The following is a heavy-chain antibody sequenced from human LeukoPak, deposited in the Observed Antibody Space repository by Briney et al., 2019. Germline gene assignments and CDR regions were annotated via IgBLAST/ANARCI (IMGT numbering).Heavy chain of an antibody. CDR2: FYSGGKT. J-gene: IGHJ4*02. CDR1: GFTVSSSY. D-gene: IGHD2-2*01. CDR3: ARGPSSQFRTDY. V-gene: IGHV3-53*01. Sequence: GGSLRLSCAASGFTVSSSYMSWVRQAPGKGLEWVSVFYSGGKTYYTDSVKGRFTISRDNAKNSLYLQMNGLRAEDTAVYYCARGPSSQFRTDYWGQGTLVTVSS.